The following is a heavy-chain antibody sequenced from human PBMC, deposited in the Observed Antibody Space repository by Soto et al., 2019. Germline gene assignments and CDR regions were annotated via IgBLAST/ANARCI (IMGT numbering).Heavy chain of an antibody. CDR2: INHSGST. V-gene: IGHV4-34*01. CDR1: GGSFSGYY. CDR3: ARGGSSSAYYYYYYGMDV. D-gene: IGHD6-6*01. Sequence: PSETLSLTCAVYGGSFSGYYWSWIRQPPGKGLEWIGEINHSGSTNYNPSLKSRVTISVDTSKNQFSLKLSSVTAADTAVYYCARGGSSSAYYYYYYGMDVWGQGTTVTVS. J-gene: IGHJ6*02.